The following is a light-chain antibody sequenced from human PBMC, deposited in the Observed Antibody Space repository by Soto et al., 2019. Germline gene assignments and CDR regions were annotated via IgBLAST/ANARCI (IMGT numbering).Light chain of an antibody. CDR3: AAWDDSLNGYV. CDR1: NSNIGTNA. V-gene: IGLV1-44*01. CDR2: TNS. Sequence: QSLLTQPPSASGTPGQRVTISCSGSNSNIGTNAVSWYQQLPGTAPKLLIYTNSQRPSGVPDRFSGSRSGTSASLAISGLRSEDEADYYCAAWDDSLNGYVFGAGTKVTVL. J-gene: IGLJ1*01.